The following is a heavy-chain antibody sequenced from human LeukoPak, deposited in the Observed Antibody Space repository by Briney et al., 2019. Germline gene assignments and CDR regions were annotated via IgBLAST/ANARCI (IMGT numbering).Heavy chain of an antibody. V-gene: IGHV3-53*01. CDR3: ARAGPYYDIRWGVNWFDP. CDR2: IYSGGST. Sequence: PGGSLRLSCAASGFTASSNYMSWVRQAPGKGLEWVSVIYSGGSTNYADSVKGRFTISRDNSKNTLYLQMNSLRAEDTAVYYCARAGPYYDIRWGVNWFDPWGEGTLVTVSS. CDR1: GFTASSNY. D-gene: IGHD3-22*01. J-gene: IGHJ5*02.